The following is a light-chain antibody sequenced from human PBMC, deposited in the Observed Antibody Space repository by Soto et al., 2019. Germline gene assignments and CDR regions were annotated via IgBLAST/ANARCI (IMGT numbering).Light chain of an antibody. CDR1: ENVDIY. Sequence: ETVLTQSPATLSLSPGERATLSCRASENVDIYVAWYQQKPGQAPRLLIYDGSNRATGIPARFSGGGSGTDLTLIISSLEPEDFAVYYGQQRRNWPPLTFGGGTRVEIK. CDR2: DGS. CDR3: QQRRNWPPLT. J-gene: IGKJ4*01. V-gene: IGKV3-11*01.